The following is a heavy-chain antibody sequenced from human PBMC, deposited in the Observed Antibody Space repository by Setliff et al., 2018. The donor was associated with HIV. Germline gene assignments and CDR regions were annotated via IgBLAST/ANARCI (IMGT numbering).Heavy chain of an antibody. CDR3: ARGSYGSVLL. CDR1: GDSVSSNSAA. CDR2: TYSRSKWYN. Sequence: SQTLSLTCAISGDSVSSNSAAWNWVRQSPSRGLEWLGRTYSRSKWYNNYAASVEGRITISPDTSRNEFSLQLNSVTPEDTAVYYCARGSYGSVLLWGQGTLVTVSS. V-gene: IGHV6-1*01. J-gene: IGHJ4*02. D-gene: IGHD6-19*01.